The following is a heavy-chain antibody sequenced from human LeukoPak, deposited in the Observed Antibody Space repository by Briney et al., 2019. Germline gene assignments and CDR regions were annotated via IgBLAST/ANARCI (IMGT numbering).Heavy chain of an antibody. Sequence: SQTLSLTCAISGDSVSSNSAAWNWIRQSPSRGLEWLGRTYYRSKWYNDYAVSVKSRITINPDTSKNQFSLQLNSVTPEDTAVYYCAREGYYGSGSYVNYYYYGMDVWGQGTTVTVSS. V-gene: IGHV6-1*01. D-gene: IGHD3-10*01. J-gene: IGHJ6*02. CDR3: AREGYYGSGSYVNYYYYGMDV. CDR2: TYYRSKWYN. CDR1: GDSVSSNSAA.